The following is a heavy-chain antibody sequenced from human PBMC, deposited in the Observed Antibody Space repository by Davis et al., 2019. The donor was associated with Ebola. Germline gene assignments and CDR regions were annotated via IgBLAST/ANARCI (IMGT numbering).Heavy chain of an antibody. Sequence: AASVKVSCKASGYTFTGYYMHWVRQAPGQRLEWMGWINAGNGNTKYSQKFQGRVTITRDTSASTAYMELSSLRSEDTAVYYCARDLRGWYSFDYWGQGTLVTVSS. CDR2: INAGNGNT. D-gene: IGHD6-19*01. J-gene: IGHJ4*02. CDR3: ARDLRGWYSFDY. CDR1: GYTFTGYY. V-gene: IGHV1-3*01.